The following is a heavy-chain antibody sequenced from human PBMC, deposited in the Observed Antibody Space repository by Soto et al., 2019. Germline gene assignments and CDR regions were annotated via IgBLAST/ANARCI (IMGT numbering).Heavy chain of an antibody. J-gene: IGHJ4*02. D-gene: IGHD6-19*01. CDR1: GFTFSYYW. V-gene: IGHV3-74*01. CDR3: ARGRSSGWDYYFDY. CDR2: IRSDSI. Sequence: EVQLVESGGGLVQPGGSLRLSCAASGFTFSYYWMHWVRQAPGKGLVWVSRIRSDSIAYADSVKGRFTISRDNAKNTLYLQMNSLRAEDTAVYYCARGRSSGWDYYFDYWGPGTLVTVSS.